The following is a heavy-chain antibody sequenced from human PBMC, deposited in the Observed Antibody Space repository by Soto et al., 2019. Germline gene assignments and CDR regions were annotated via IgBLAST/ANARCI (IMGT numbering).Heavy chain of an antibody. Sequence: EVQLLESGGGLVQPGGSLRLSCAASGFTFSSYAMSWVRQAPGKGLEWVSAISGSGGSTYYADSVKGRFTISRDNSKNTLYLQMNSLRAEDTAVYYCAKDGTNVPREGCYFGYWGQGTLVTVSS. V-gene: IGHV3-23*01. J-gene: IGHJ4*02. CDR3: AKDGTNVPREGCYFGY. CDR2: ISGSGGST. D-gene: IGHD2-8*01. CDR1: GFTFSSYA.